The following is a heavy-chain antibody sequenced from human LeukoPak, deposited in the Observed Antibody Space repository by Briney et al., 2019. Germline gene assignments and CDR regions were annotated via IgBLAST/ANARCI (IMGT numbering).Heavy chain of an antibody. CDR1: GFTFSTYG. Sequence: GGSLRLSCAASGFTFSTYGMHWVRQAPGKGLEWVAVIWFDGSIKYYADSVKGRFTISRDNSKNTLYLQMDSLRAEDTAVYYCARAVGPFDIWGQGTIVIVSS. CDR3: ARAVGPFDI. J-gene: IGHJ3*02. V-gene: IGHV3-33*01. CDR2: IWFDGSIK.